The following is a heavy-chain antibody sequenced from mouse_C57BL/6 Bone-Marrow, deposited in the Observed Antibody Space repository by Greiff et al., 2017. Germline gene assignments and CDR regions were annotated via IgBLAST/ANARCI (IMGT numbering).Heavy chain of an antibody. V-gene: IGHV1-61*01. CDR1: GYTFTSYW. CDR2: IYPSDSET. CDR3: ARGIYYCGSRYFDV. J-gene: IGHJ1*03. Sequence: QVQLQQPGAELVRPGSSVKLSCKASGYTFTSYWMDWVKQRPGQGLEWIGNIYPSDSETHYNQKFKDKATLTVDKSSSTAYMQLSSLTSEDSAVYYGARGIYYCGSRYFDVWGTGTTVTVSS. D-gene: IGHD1-1*01.